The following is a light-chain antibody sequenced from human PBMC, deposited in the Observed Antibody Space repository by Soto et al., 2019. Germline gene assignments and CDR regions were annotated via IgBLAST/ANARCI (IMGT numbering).Light chain of an antibody. CDR2: EVT. CDR3: CSYAGSSTFA. Sequence: QSALTQPASVSGSPGQSITISCTGTSSDAVSNNLVSWYQQHPGKAPKLIIYEVTKRPSGISNRFSGSTSGNTASLTISGLQSEDEADYYCCSYAGSSTFAFGGGTKVTVL. CDR1: SSDAVSNNL. V-gene: IGLV2-23*02. J-gene: IGLJ2*01.